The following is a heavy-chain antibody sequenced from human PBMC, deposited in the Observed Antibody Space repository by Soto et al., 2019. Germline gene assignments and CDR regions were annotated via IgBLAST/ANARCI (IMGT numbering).Heavy chain of an antibody. D-gene: IGHD5-18*01. CDR3: ARDRTAMVTGWFDP. J-gene: IGHJ5*02. Sequence: QVQLVQSGAEVKKPGSSVKVSCKASGGTFSSYAISWVRQAPGQGLEWMGGIIPICGTANYAQKFQGRVTITADESTSTAYMELSSMRSEDTAVYYCARDRTAMVTGWFDPWGQGTLVTVSS. CDR2: IIPICGTA. CDR1: GGTFSSYA. V-gene: IGHV1-69*12.